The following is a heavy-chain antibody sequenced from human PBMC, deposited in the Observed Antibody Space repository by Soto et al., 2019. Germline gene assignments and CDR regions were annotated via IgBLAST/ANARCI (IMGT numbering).Heavy chain of an antibody. V-gene: IGHV3-21*01. CDR1: GFPFRSFC. D-gene: IGHD4-17*01. CDR2: ITSSISSI. CDR3: ARGLDYGDSVYFDY. J-gene: IGHJ4*02. Sequence: PGGSLRLSCAAPGFPFRSFCMSWVRQAPGKGLEWVSSITSSISSIFYADSVKGRFTISRDNAKTSLYLQVNSLRAEDTAVYYCARGLDYGDSVYFDYWGQGALVTVST.